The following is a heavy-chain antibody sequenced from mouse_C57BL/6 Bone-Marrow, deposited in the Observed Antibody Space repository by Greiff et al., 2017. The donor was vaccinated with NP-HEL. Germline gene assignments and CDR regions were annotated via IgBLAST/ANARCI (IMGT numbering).Heavy chain of an antibody. D-gene: IGHD1-1*01. Sequence: LVESGAELARPGASVKLSCKASGYTFTSYGISWVKQRTGQGLEWIGEIYPRSGNTYYNEKFKGKATLTADKSSSTAYMELRSLTSEDSAVYFCAKIYYYGSSYAYWGQGTLVTVSA. V-gene: IGHV1-81*01. CDR2: IYPRSGNT. CDR3: AKIYYYGSSYAY. J-gene: IGHJ3*01. CDR1: GYTFTSYG.